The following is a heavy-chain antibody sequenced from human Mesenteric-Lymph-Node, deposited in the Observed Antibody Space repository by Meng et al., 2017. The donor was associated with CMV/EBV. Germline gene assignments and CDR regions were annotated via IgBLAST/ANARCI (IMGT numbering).Heavy chain of an antibody. J-gene: IGHJ6*02. Sequence: GSLRLSCTVSGGSISSSSYYWGWIRQPPGKGLEWIGSIYYSGSTYYNPSLKSRVTISVDTSKNQFSLKLSSVTAADTAVYYCARGPTHTAMAIARGYDYYGMDVWGQGTTVTVSS. CDR2: IYYSGST. V-gene: IGHV4-39*07. CDR3: ARGPTHTAMAIARGYDYYGMDV. CDR1: GGSISSSSYY. D-gene: IGHD5-18*01.